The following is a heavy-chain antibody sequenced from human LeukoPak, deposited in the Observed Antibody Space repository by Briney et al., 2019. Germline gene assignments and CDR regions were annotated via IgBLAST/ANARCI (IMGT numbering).Heavy chain of an antibody. D-gene: IGHD1-26*01. J-gene: IGHJ6*03. CDR2: IWSDGSNK. V-gene: IGHV3-33*06. CDR1: GFTFSRHG. Sequence: GGSLRLSCAASGFTFSRHGMHWVRQAPGKGLEWVAVIWSDGSNKYYTGSVKGRFTVSRDNAKNTLYMQMDSLRAEDTAVYYCVKPSRVGTWYYYMDVWGSGTTVIVSS. CDR3: VKPSRVGTWYYYMDV.